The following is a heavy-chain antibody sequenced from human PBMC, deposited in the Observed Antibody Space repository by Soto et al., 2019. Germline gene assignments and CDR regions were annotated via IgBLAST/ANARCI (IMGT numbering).Heavy chain of an antibody. CDR1: GYTFTSYD. J-gene: IGHJ6*02. CDR3: AWEGVGGMDV. CDR2: MNPNSGNT. V-gene: IGHV1-8*01. Sequence: QVQLVQSGAEVKKPGASVKVSCKASGYTFTSYDINWVRQATGQGLEWVGWMNPNSGNTGYAQKFQGRITITRNTSLSTAYMELSSLRSLWTAVDYCAWEGVGGMDVWGQGTTVTVSS. D-gene: IGHD1-26*01.